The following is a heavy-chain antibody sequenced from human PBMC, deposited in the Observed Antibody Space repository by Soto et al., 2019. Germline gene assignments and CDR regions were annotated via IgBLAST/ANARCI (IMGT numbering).Heavy chain of an antibody. CDR3: ARDFWSAENFHAITPWFDP. CDR2: ISSSSSYI. V-gene: IGHV3-21*01. D-gene: IGHD3-3*01. J-gene: IGHJ5*02. CDR1: GFTFSSYS. Sequence: PGGSLRLSCAASGFTFSSYSMNWVRQAPGKGLEWVSSISSSSSYIYYADSVKGRFTISRDNAKNSLYLQMNSLRAEDTAVYYCARDFWSAENFHAITPWFDPWGQGTLVTVSS.